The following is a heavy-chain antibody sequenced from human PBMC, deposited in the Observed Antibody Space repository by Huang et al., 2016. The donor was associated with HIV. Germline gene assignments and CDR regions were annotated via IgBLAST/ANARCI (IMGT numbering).Heavy chain of an antibody. CDR1: GGTFSSYA. J-gene: IGHJ3*02. Sequence: QVQLVQSGAEGKKPGSSVKVSCKASGGTFSSYAISWVRQAHGQGLEVMGGSIRILGTAKDAQKFQGRGTITADEATSTAYMELSSLRSEDTAVYYCAREGRDGYNLDAFDIWGQGTMVTVSS. V-gene: IGHV1-69*13. CDR2: SIRILGTA. D-gene: IGHD5-12*01. CDR3: AREGRDGYNLDAFDI.